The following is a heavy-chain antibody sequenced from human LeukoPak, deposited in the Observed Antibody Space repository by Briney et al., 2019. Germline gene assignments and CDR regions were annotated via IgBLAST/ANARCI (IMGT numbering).Heavy chain of an antibody. Sequence: GGSLSLSCAASRFTFSNYAMSWVRQAPGKGVEWVSTISGSDGSTYYADSVKGRFTISRDNSKNTLYLQMNSLRVEDTAIYYCAKGRGYCTGGSCYSDYWGQGTLVTVSS. CDR2: ISGSDGST. CDR3: AKGRGYCTGGSCYSDY. V-gene: IGHV3-23*01. CDR1: RFTFSNYA. D-gene: IGHD2-15*01. J-gene: IGHJ4*02.